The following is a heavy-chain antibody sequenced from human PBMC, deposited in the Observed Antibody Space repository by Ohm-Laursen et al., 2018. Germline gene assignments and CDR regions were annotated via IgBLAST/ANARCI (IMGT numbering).Heavy chain of an antibody. V-gene: IGHV1-24*01. Sequence: ASVKVSCKVSGYTLTELSMHWVRQAPGKGLEWMGGFDPEDGETIYAQKFQGRVTMTEDTSTDTAYMELSSLRSEDTAVYYCATGDDGDYPFDYWGQGTLVTVSS. D-gene: IGHD4-17*01. J-gene: IGHJ4*02. CDR3: ATGDDGDYPFDY. CDR2: FDPEDGET. CDR1: GYTLTELS.